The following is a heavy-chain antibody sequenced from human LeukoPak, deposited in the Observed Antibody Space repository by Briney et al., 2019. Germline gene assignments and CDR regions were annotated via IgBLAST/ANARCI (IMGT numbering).Heavy chain of an antibody. V-gene: IGHV1-18*04. Sequence: AASVKVSCKASGYTFTSYGISWVRQAPGQGLEWMGWISAYNGNTNHAQKLQGRVTMTTDTSTSTAYMELRSLRSDDTAVYYCARDRIAAAGTSLYNWFDPWGQGTLVTVSS. CDR1: GYTFTSYG. CDR2: ISAYNGNT. D-gene: IGHD6-13*01. J-gene: IGHJ5*02. CDR3: ARDRIAAAGTSLYNWFDP.